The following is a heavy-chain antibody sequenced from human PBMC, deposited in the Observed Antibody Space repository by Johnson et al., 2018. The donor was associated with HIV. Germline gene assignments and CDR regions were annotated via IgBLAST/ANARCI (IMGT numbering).Heavy chain of an antibody. CDR1: GFTFSNYG. J-gene: IGHJ3*02. CDR2: IRHDGSKK. CDR3: AKEPLVRGVNALDI. D-gene: IGHD3-10*01. V-gene: IGHV3-30*02. Sequence: QVQLVESGGGVVQPGRSLRLSCAASGFTFSNYGMHWVRQAPGKGLEWVAFIRHDGSKKYYADSVKGRFTTSRDNSKNTLFLQMNSLRAEDTAVYYCAKEPLVRGVNALDIWGQGTMVTVSS.